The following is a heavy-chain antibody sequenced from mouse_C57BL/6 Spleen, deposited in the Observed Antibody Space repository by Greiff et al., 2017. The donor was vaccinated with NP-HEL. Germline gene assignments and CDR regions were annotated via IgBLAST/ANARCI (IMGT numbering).Heavy chain of an antibody. CDR2: INPNNGGT. CDR3: ARRITTVVADYFDY. J-gene: IGHJ2*01. Sequence: EVQLQQSGPELVKPGASVKISCKASGYTFTDYYMNWVKQSHGKSLEWIGDINPNNGGTSYNQKFKGKATLTVDKSSSTAYMELRSLTSEDSAVYYCARRITTVVADYFDYWGQGTTLTVSS. V-gene: IGHV1-26*01. CDR1: GYTFTDYY. D-gene: IGHD1-1*01.